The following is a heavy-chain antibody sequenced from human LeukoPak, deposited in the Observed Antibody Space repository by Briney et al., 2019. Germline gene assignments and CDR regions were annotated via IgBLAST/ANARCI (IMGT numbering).Heavy chain of an antibody. CDR2: IHYSGST. Sequence: SETLSLTCTVSGGSIRSYYWSWIRQPPGKGLEWIGYIHYSGSTKYNPSLKSRVTISVDTSKNQFSLKLSSVTAADTAVYYCAREGTAGTNLNWFDPWGQGTLVTVSS. D-gene: IGHD1-1*01. CDR1: GGSIRSYY. V-gene: IGHV4-59*01. CDR3: AREGTAGTNLNWFDP. J-gene: IGHJ5*02.